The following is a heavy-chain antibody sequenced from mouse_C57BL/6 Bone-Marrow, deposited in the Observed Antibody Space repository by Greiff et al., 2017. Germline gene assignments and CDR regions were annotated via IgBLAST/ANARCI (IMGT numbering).Heavy chain of an antibody. J-gene: IGHJ3*01. CDR3: ATHYYGSSGFAY. CDR1: GFSLTSYG. D-gene: IGHD1-1*01. V-gene: IGHV2-2*01. Sequence: QVQLQQSGPGLVQPSQSLSITCTVSGFSLTSYGVHWVRQSPGKGLEWLGVIWSGGSTDYNAAFITRLSISKDNSKSQVFFKMTSLQADDTAIYYCATHYYGSSGFAYWGQGTLVTVSA. CDR2: IWSGGST.